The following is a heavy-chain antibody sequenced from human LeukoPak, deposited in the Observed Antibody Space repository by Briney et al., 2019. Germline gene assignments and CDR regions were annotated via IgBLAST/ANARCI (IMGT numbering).Heavy chain of an antibody. CDR3: AGEHSSGWSDY. D-gene: IGHD6-19*01. CDR2: IYTSGST. CDR1: GGSISSYY. Sequence: SETVSLTCTVSGGSISSYYWSWIRQPAGKGLEWIGRIYTSGSTNYNPSLKSRVTMSVDTSKNQFSLKLSSVTAADTAVYYCAGEHSSGWSDYWGQGTLVTVSS. J-gene: IGHJ4*02. V-gene: IGHV4-4*07.